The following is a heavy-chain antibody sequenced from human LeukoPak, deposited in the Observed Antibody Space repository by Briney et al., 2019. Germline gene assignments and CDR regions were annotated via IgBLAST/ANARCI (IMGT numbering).Heavy chain of an antibody. CDR3: VGYDSSGYRDY. V-gene: IGHV4-34*01. CDR2: INHSGST. Sequence: SETLSLTCAVYGGSFSGYYWSWIRQPPGKGLEWIGEINHSGSTNYNPSLKGRVTISVDTSKNQFSLKLSSVTAADTAVYYCVGYDSSGYRDYWGQGTLVTVSS. CDR1: GGSFSGYY. D-gene: IGHD3-22*01. J-gene: IGHJ4*02.